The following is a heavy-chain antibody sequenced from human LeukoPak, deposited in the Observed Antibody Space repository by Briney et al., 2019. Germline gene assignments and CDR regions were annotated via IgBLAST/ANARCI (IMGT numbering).Heavy chain of an antibody. Sequence: GASVKVSCQASGYTFTSYGISWVRQAPGQGLAWMGWISAYNGNTNYAQKLQGRVTMTTDTSTSTAYMELRSLRADDTAVYYCARDLGSGISGNAFDIWGQGTMVTVSS. D-gene: IGHD2-15*01. V-gene: IGHV1-18*01. J-gene: IGHJ3*02. CDR3: ARDLGSGISGNAFDI. CDR2: ISAYNGNT. CDR1: GYTFTSYG.